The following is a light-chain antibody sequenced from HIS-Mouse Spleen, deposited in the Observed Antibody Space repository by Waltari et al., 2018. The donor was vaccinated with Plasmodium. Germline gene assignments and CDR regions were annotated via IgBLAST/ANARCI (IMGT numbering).Light chain of an antibody. CDR3: YSTDSSGNHRV. J-gene: IGLJ3*02. Sequence: SYELTQPPSVSVSPGQTARITCSGDALPKKYAYWYQQKSGQAPVLVIYEDSKRTSGIPEGFSGFSSGKMATLTISGAQVEDEADYYCYSTDSSGNHRVFGGGTKLTVL. V-gene: IGLV3-10*01. CDR1: ALPKKY. CDR2: EDS.